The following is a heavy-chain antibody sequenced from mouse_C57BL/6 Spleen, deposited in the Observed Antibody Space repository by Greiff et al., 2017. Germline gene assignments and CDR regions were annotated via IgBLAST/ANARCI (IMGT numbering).Heavy chain of an antibody. J-gene: IGHJ4*01. CDR3: ARGLPAMDY. Sequence: EVMLVEPGGGLVKPGGSLKLSCAASGFTFSDYGMHWVRQAPEKGLEWVAYISRGSSTIYYADTVKGRFTISRDNAKNTLCMQMTSLRAEDSAMYYCARGLPAMDYWGQGTSVTVSS. CDR1: GFTFSDYG. V-gene: IGHV5-17*01. CDR2: ISRGSSTI. D-gene: IGHD2-2*01.